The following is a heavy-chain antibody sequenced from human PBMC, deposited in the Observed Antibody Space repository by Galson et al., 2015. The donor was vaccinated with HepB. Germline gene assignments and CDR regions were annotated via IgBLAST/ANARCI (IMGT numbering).Heavy chain of an antibody. CDR1: GGTFSSYA. Sequence: SVKVSCKASGGTFSSYAISWVRQAPGQGLEWMGRIIPTLGIANYAQKFQGRVTITADKSTSTAYMELSSLRSEDTAVYYCARDTTPGGDRGGWFDPWGQGTLVTVSS. CDR3: ARDTTPGGDRGGWFDP. D-gene: IGHD2-21*02. J-gene: IGHJ5*02. V-gene: IGHV1-69*04. CDR2: IIPTLGIA.